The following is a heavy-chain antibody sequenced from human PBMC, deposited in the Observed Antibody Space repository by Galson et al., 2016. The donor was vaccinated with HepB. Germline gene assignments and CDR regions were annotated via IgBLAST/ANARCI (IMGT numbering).Heavy chain of an antibody. CDR3: ARASTITILGVVRGVNGMDV. D-gene: IGHD3-3*01. Sequence: LSLTCTVSDGSISSGSHYWNWVRQHPGKGLEWIGYIHYSGSTDYNPSLKSRVTMSVDTSKNQLSLKLSSVTAADTAVYYCARASTITILGVVRGVNGMDVWGQGTTVTVSS. CDR2: IHYSGST. V-gene: IGHV4-31*03. CDR1: DGSISSGSHY. J-gene: IGHJ6*02.